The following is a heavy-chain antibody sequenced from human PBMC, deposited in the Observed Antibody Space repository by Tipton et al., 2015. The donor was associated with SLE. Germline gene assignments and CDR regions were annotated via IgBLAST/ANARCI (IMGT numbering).Heavy chain of an antibody. CDR2: IYNRGST. D-gene: IGHD2-2*01. CDR1: GGSISSGSYY. J-gene: IGHJ4*02. Sequence: TLSLTCTISGGSISSGSYYWSWIRQPAGKELEWIGRIYNRGSTNYNPSLKSRVTISLDTSKNQFSLKLSSVTAADTAVYYCVVCSPSSCSYFDYGGQGRLVTVSS. V-gene: IGHV4-61*02. CDR3: VVCSPSSCSYFDY.